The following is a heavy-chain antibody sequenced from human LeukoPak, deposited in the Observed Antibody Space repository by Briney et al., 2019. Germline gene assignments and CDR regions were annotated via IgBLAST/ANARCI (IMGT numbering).Heavy chain of an antibody. CDR2: ISPGEGT. V-gene: IGHV4-34*01. CDR1: GGSFSVSH. Sequence: SETLSLTCVMYGGSFSVSHWSWVRQPPGKGLEWIGEISPGEGTNYNPSLKSRVTVSLDTSKSQFSLTLNSVTAADAAVYYCVTGIDRSKSGYWGQGTLVTASS. J-gene: IGHJ4*02. CDR3: VTGIDRSKSGY. D-gene: IGHD2-2*01.